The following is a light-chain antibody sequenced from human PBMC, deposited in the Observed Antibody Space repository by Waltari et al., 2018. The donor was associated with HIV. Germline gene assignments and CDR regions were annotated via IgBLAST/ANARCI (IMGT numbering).Light chain of an antibody. CDR2: ATS. CDR3: QQRGTWPL. V-gene: IGKV3D-20*02. CDR1: QSVSSTY. J-gene: IGKJ4*01. Sequence: EVVLTQSPGTLSLSPGDTATLSCRASQSVSSTYLAWYQHKVGQAPRLLIYATSSRATGIPDRFSGSGSGTDFTLTISRLEPEDFAIYYCQQRGTWPLFGGGTKVEIK.